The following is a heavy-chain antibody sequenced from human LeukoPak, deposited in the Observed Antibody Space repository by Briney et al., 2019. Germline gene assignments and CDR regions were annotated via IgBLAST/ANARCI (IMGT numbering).Heavy chain of an antibody. J-gene: IGHJ5*02. CDR1: GYTFTSYG. D-gene: IGHD2-15*01. Sequence: GASVTVSCKASGYTFTSYGISWVRQAPGQGLEWMGWISAYNGNTNYAQKLQGRVTITTDTSTSTAYMELRSLRSDDTAVYYCARDLGYCSGGSCYSESWFDPWGQGTLVTVSS. V-gene: IGHV1-18*01. CDR2: ISAYNGNT. CDR3: ARDLGYCSGGSCYSESWFDP.